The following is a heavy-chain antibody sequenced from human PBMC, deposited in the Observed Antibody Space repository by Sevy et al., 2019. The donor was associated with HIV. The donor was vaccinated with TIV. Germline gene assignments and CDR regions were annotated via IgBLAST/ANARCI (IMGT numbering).Heavy chain of an antibody. CDR1: GFTFRDYS. CDR3: TRVHYDDTSASQY. D-gene: IGHD3-22*01. V-gene: IGHV3-21*06. J-gene: IGHJ4*02. Sequence: GGCLRLSCAASGFTFRDYSMNWVRQAPGQGLEWVSSISSASSYRKYGDSVKGRFTISRDNAKNLLYLDLNSLRVEDTAVYYCTRVHYDDTSASQYWGQGTPVTVSS. CDR2: ISSASSYR.